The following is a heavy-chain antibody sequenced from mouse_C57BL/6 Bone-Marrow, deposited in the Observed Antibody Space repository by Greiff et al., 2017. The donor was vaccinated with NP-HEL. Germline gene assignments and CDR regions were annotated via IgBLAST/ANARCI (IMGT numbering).Heavy chain of an antibody. CDR3: ARHHYDYGFAY. V-gene: IGHV5-2*01. D-gene: IGHD2-4*01. CDR2: INSDGGST. J-gene: IGHJ3*01. Sequence: EVHLVESGGGLVQPGESLKLSCESNEYDFPSHDMSWVRQTPEKRLELVAAINSDGGSTYYPDTMESRFIISRDNTTKTLYLQMSSLRSEDTALYYCARHHYDYGFAYWGQGTLVTVSA. CDR1: EYDFPSHD.